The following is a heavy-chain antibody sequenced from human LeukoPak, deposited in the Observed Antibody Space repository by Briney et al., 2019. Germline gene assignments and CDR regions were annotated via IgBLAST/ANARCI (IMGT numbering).Heavy chain of an antibody. CDR1: GFTFGNFW. Sequence: GGSLRLSCAASGFTFGNFWMHWVRQGPEKGLVWVSGIKADGSTGYADSVKGRFTISRDNSKNTLYLQMNSLRAEDTAVYYCAKGHTLNDYWGQGTLVTVSS. CDR2: IKADGST. CDR3: AKGHTLNDY. V-gene: IGHV3-74*01. J-gene: IGHJ4*02. D-gene: IGHD2/OR15-2a*01.